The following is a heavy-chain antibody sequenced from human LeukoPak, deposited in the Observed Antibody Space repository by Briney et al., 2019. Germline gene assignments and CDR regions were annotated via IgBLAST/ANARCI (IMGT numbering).Heavy chain of an antibody. CDR1: GGSISNGGCY. J-gene: IGHJ6*03. CDR2: IHLSGST. V-gene: IGHV4-30-2*01. CDR3: ASGGSETGSYYYYYMDV. Sequence: SETLSLTCAVSGGSISNGGCYWSWIRQPPGRGLEWIGYIHLSGSTYYNPSLKSRVTMSVDRSKNQFSLKLSSVTAADTAVYYCASGGSETGSYYYYYMDVCGKGTTVTVSS. D-gene: IGHD1-1*01.